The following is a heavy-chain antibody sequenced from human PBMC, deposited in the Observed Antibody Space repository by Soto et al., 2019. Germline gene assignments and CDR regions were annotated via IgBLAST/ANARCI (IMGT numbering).Heavy chain of an antibody. Sequence: PGGSLRLSCAASGFTFSSYAMSWVRQAPGKGLEWVSAISGSGGSTYYADSVKGRFTISRDNSKNTLYLQMNSLRAEDTAVYYCAKSRIAVAGTYWYFDLWGRGTLVTVSS. D-gene: IGHD6-19*01. CDR3: AKSRIAVAGTYWYFDL. V-gene: IGHV3-23*01. CDR1: GFTFSSYA. J-gene: IGHJ2*01. CDR2: ISGSGGST.